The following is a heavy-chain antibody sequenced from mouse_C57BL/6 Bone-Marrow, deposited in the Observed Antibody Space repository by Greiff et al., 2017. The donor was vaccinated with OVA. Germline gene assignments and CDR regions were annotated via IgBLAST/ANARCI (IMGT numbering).Heavy chain of an antibody. J-gene: IGHJ2*01. CDR2: IYPGSGST. V-gene: IGHV1-55*01. CDR3: AKEGIYYDYEDY. Sequence: QVQLKQPGAELVKPGASVKMSCKASGYTFTSYWITWVKQRPGPGLEWIGDIYPGSGSTNYNEKFKSKATLTVDTSSSKAYMQLSSLTSEDSAVYYCAKEGIYYDYEDYWGQGTTLTVSS. D-gene: IGHD2-4*01. CDR1: GYTFTSYW.